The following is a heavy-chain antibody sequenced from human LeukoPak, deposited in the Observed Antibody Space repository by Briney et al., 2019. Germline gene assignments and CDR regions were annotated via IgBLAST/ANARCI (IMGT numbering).Heavy chain of an antibody. CDR1: GDTFSSYA. D-gene: IGHD5-24*01. Sequence: SVKVSCKASGDTFSSYAIHWVRQAPGQGLEWMGRIIPVLGITKNSQKFQDRVTITADRSTSTAYMELSSLGSDDTAVYYCARDLGRDGYSRYFDLWGRGSLVTVSS. CDR3: ARDLGRDGYSRYFDL. J-gene: IGHJ2*01. V-gene: IGHV1-69*04. CDR2: IIPVLGIT.